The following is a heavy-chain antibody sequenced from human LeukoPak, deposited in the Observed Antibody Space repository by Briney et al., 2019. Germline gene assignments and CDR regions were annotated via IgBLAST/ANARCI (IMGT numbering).Heavy chain of an antibody. D-gene: IGHD6-6*01. J-gene: IGHJ5*02. CDR2: IYYSGST. CDR1: GGSISSSSYY. V-gene: IGHV4-39*07. Sequence: SETLSLTCTVSGGSISSSSYYWGWIRQPPGKGLEWIGSIYYSGSTYYNPSLKSRVTISVDTSKNQFSLKLSSVTAADTAVYYCARGSSPIHSSSQRMLDPWGQGTLVTVSS. CDR3: ARGSSPIHSSSQRMLDP.